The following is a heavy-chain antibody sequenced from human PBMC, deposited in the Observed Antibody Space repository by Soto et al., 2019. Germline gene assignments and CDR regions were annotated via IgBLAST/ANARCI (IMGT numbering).Heavy chain of an antibody. CDR1: GFTLAKYT. J-gene: IGHJ4*02. CDR3: ARDREPDGIWTFDS. D-gene: IGHD3-9*01. V-gene: IGHV3-23*01. CDR2: CYRTGGT. Sequence: GGSLRLSCAASGFTLAKYTMGWARQAPGKGLEWVAECYRTGGTEYADSVKGGFSISRDNSKNMLFLQMNSLRVEDTDLYCCARDREPDGIWTFDSWGQGTLVTVSS.